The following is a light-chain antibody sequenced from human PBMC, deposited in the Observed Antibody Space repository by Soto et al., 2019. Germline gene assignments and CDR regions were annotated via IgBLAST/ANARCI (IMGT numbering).Light chain of an antibody. CDR2: AAS. Sequence: DIQMTNSPSSLSSSVGDRVTITGRASQGIRNDLGWYQQKPGKAPKRLIYAASSLQSGVPSRSSGSGSGTEFTLTIASLQPDDFATYYCQQYETFSGTFGPGTKV. CDR1: QGIRND. J-gene: IGKJ1*01. CDR3: QQYETFSGT. V-gene: IGKV1-17*01.